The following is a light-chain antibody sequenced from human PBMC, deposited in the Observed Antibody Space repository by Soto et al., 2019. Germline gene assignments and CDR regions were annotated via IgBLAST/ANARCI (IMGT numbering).Light chain of an antibody. Sequence: IVLTQSPSTLSLSPGERATLSCRASQSVRSYLAWYQQKPGQAPRLLIYDASNRATGIPARFSGSGSGTDFTLTISSLEPEDFAVYYCQQRSNRFTFGPGTRWIS. V-gene: IGKV3-11*01. CDR3: QQRSNRFT. CDR1: QSVRSY. J-gene: IGKJ3*01. CDR2: DAS.